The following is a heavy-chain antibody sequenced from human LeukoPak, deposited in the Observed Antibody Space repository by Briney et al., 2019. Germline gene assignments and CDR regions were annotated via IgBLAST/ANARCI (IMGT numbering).Heavy chain of an antibody. CDR1: GFTFSSYS. CDR2: ISSSSSTI. J-gene: IGHJ4*02. CDR3: ARDRGGPNWGPGPLDY. Sequence: PGGSLRLSCAASGFTFSSYSMNWVRQAPGKGLEWVSYISSSSSTIYHADSVKGRFTISRDNAKNSLYLQMNSLRAEDTAVYYCARDRGGPNWGPGPLDYWGQGTLVTVSS. V-gene: IGHV3-48*01. D-gene: IGHD7-27*01.